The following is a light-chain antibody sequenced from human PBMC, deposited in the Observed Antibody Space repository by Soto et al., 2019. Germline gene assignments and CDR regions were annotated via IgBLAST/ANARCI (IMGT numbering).Light chain of an antibody. CDR1: QNLGTLY. Sequence: EIVLTQSPGTLSLSPGERGTLSCRASQNLGTLYLAWFQQKSGQAPRLLIYSASRRATGIPDRFTGSGSGTDFTLTISRLEPEDFAVYYCQQYGSSPRTFGQGTKVEIK. V-gene: IGKV3-20*01. CDR2: SAS. CDR3: QQYGSSPRT. J-gene: IGKJ1*01.